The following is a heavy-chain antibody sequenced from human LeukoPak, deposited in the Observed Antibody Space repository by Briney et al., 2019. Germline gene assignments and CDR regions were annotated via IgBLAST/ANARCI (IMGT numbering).Heavy chain of an antibody. CDR1: GFTFSSYG. J-gene: IGHJ4*02. V-gene: IGHV3-33*01. CDR2: IWYDGSNK. CDR3: ARDPLWFGEYPPYYFDY. D-gene: IGHD3-10*01. Sequence: GGSLRLSCAASGFTFSSYGMHWVRQAPGKGLEWVAVIWYDGSNKYYADSVKGRFTISRDNPKNTLYLQMNSLRAEDTAVYYCARDPLWFGEYPPYYFDYWGQGTLVTVSS.